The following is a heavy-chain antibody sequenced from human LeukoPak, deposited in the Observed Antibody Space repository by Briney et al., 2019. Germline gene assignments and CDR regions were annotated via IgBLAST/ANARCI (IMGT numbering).Heavy chain of an antibody. CDR1: GYTSTNYG. CDR3: ATFVGLVGATTRDY. Sequence: ASVKVSCKASGYTSTNYGISWVRQAPGQGLEWMGWISAYNGNTNYAQKLQGRVTMTADTSTSTAYMELRSLRSEDTAVYYCATFVGLVGATTRDYWGQGTLVTASS. D-gene: IGHD1-26*01. V-gene: IGHV1-18*01. J-gene: IGHJ4*02. CDR2: ISAYNGNT.